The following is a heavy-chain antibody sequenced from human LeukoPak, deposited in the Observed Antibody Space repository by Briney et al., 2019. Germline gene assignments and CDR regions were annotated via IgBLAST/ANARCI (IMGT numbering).Heavy chain of an antibody. CDR2: TYPGDSDT. Sequence: GESLKISCKGSGYSFTSNWIAWVRQMPGKGLEWMGITYPGDSDTRYSPSFQGQVTISADKSISTAYLQWSSLKASDSAMYYCARHSLDSPSDYWGQGTLVTVSS. CDR3: ARHSLDSPSDY. J-gene: IGHJ4*02. CDR1: GYSFTSNW. V-gene: IGHV5-51*01.